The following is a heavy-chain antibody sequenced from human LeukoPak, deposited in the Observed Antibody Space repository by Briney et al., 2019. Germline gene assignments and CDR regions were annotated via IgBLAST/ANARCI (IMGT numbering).Heavy chain of an antibody. CDR3: ARDSSTTVGARTESYLDY. CDR1: GFTFTTYY. Sequence: ASVKVSCKASGFTFTTYYMHWVRQAPGQGLEWMGIINPSGGSTSYAQKFQGRVTMTRDTSTSTAYMELSSLRSEDTAVYYCARDSSTTVGARTESYLDYWGQGTLVTVSS. V-gene: IGHV1-46*01. CDR2: INPSGGST. J-gene: IGHJ4*02. D-gene: IGHD1-26*01.